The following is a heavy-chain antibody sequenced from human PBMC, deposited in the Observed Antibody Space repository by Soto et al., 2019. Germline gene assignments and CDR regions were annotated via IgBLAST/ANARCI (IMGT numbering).Heavy chain of an antibody. CDR1: GGSISSSSDY. D-gene: IGHD3-9*01. J-gene: IGHJ4*02. Sequence: SETLSLTCTVSGGSISSSSDYWGWIRQPPGKGLEWIGEINHSGSTNYNPSLKSRVTISVDTSKNQFSLKLSSVTAADTAVYYCARGYYDILTGYPENFDYWGQGTLVTVSS. CDR2: INHSGST. V-gene: IGHV4-39*07. CDR3: ARGYYDILTGYPENFDY.